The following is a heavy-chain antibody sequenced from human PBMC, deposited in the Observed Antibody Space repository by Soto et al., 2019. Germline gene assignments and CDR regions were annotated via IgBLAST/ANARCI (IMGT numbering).Heavy chain of an antibody. CDR3: AKDRRAGGNYGFYSDF. Sequence: EVQLLESGGGLVQPGGSLRLSCAASGFTFSSYGMTWVRQAPGKGLEWVSFISATGAGTYYADSVKGRFTISRDNSKNTLSLQMTSLRADDTAVYYWAKDRRAGGNYGFYSDFWGQGALVIVSS. CDR2: ISATGAGT. CDR1: GFTFSSYG. V-gene: IGHV3-23*01. D-gene: IGHD1-7*01. J-gene: IGHJ4*02.